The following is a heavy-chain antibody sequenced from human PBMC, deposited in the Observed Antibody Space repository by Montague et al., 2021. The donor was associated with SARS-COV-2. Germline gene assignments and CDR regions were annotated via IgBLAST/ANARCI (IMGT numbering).Heavy chain of an antibody. D-gene: IGHD3-3*01. V-gene: IGHV4-61*01. CDR2: IYYSGST. J-gene: IGHJ6*02. CDR1: GGSVSSGSYY. Sequence: SETLSLTCIVSGGSVSSGSYYWSWLRQPPGKGLEWIGYIYYSGSTNYNPSLKSRVTISVDTSKNQFSLKLSSVTAADTAVYYCAGDPWRITIFGVVTRYGMDVWGQGTTVTVSS. CDR3: AGDPWRITIFGVVTRYGMDV.